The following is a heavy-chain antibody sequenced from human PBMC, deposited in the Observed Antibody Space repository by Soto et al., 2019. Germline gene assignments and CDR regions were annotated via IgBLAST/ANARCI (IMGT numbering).Heavy chain of an antibody. Sequence: QVQLVQSGAEVKKPGSSVKVSCKASAGTFGNYAITWVRQAPGPGLELMGTITPMFGTTYNAQKFNGRVTFTADKSTITAFMELSGLRSQDTDVYYCARVALSGSLLGGVAYWGQGTLVTVSS. D-gene: IGHD1-26*01. CDR2: ITPMFGTT. V-gene: IGHV1-69*06. J-gene: IGHJ4*02. CDR3: ARVALSGSLLGGVAY. CDR1: AGTFGNYA.